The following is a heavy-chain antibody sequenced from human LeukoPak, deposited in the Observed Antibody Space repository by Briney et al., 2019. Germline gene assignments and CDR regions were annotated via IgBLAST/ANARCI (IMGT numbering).Heavy chain of an antibody. V-gene: IGHV3-11*01. CDR1: GFTFSDYS. CDR2: ITSSGSII. D-gene: IGHD3-10*01. CDR3: ARELVIRGVIKIKKGAFDI. J-gene: IGHJ3*02. Sequence: GGSLRLSCAASGFTFSDYSMSWIRQASGKGLEWISYITSSGSIIYYADFLKGRFTISRDNAKNFLYLQMNSLRAEDTAVYYCARELVIRGVIKIKKGAFDIWGQGTMVTVSS.